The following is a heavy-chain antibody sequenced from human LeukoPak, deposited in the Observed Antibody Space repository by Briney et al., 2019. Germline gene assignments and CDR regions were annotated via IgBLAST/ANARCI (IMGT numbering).Heavy chain of an antibody. J-gene: IGHJ6*03. CDR2: IYYSGST. CDR1: GGSISSGGYY. V-gene: IGHV4-31*03. Sequence: SETLSLTCTVSGGSISSGGYYWSWIRQHPGKGLEWIGYIYYSGSTYYNPSLKSRVTISVDTSKNQFSLKLSSVTAADTAVYYCARGPYDFWSGQYYYYYMDVWGKETTVTVSS. CDR3: ARGPYDFWSGQYYYYYMDV. D-gene: IGHD3-3*01.